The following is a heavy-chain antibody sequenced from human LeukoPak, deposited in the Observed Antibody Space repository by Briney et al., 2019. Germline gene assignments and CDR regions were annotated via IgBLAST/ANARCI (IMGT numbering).Heavy chain of an antibody. J-gene: IGHJ4*02. CDR2: INGDGSST. CDR1: GFTFSDSW. V-gene: IGHV3-74*01. D-gene: IGHD4-17*01. CDR3: AKGRYGGYN. Sequence: GGSLRLSCAASGFTFSDSWMHWVRQAPGKGLVWVSRINGDGSSTVYADSVKGRFTISRDNAKNTLYLQMNSLRAEDTAVYYCAKGRYGGYNWGRGTLVTVSS.